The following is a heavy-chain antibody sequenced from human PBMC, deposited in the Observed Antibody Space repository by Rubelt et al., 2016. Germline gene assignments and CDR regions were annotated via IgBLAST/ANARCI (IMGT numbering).Heavy chain of an antibody. CDR3: ARAGVISGHPTNVAY. D-gene: IGHD5-12*01. J-gene: IGHJ4*02. CDR2: ISSGGST. Sequence: QVQLQESGPGLVKPSETLSLTCTVSGGSISTYYWSWIRQPPGQGLEWIGYISSGGSTNYNPSLTSRVPLSLDTSKNQFSLRVTPVTSADTAVYYCARAGVISGHPTNVAYWGQGTLVTVSA. V-gene: IGHV4-59*01. CDR1: GGSISTYY.